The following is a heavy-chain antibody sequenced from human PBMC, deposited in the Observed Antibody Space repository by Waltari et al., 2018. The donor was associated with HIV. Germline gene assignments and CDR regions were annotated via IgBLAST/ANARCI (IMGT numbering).Heavy chain of an antibody. J-gene: IGHJ4*02. CDR3: ARFDGGNSEVYH. V-gene: IGHV3-21*01. CDR1: GFTLRSFS. D-gene: IGHD2-21*01. Sequence: EVQLVESGGGLVKPGGSLRRSCAASGFTLRSFSMGGIRQAPGRGLEWVASIDSSNTYIHYADSVRGRFTISRDNAKNSLYLQMNSLRAEDTALYYCARFDGGNSEVYHWGQGTLVTVSS. CDR2: IDSSNTYI.